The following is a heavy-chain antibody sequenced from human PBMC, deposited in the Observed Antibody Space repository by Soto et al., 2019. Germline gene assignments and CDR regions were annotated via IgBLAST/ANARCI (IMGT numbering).Heavy chain of an antibody. CDR3: AREVQVHTPAFVY. J-gene: IGHJ4*02. D-gene: IGHD3-10*01. CDR2: ISPMFGAA. Sequence: QVQLVQSGAEMKKPGSSVKVSCQSSGGTFNTYAMNWVRQAPGQGPEWMGDISPMFGAANYAPKFQGRVTITADESTGTSYMQLSSLTSEGTALYFCAREVQVHTPAFVYWGQGTLVTGSS. V-gene: IGHV1-69*19. CDR1: GGTFNTYA.